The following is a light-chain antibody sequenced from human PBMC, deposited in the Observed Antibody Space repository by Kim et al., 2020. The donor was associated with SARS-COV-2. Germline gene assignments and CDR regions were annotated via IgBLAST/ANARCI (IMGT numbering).Light chain of an antibody. CDR3: QSYDSSLSALYV. J-gene: IGLJ1*01. V-gene: IGLV1-40*01. CDR1: SANTGAGYD. CDR2: GNS. Sequence: GTVSCPGSSANTGAGYDVHWYQQLPGTAPKLLIYGNSNRPSGVPDRFAGSKSGTSASLAITGLQAEDEADYYCQSYDSSLSALYVFGTGTKVTVL.